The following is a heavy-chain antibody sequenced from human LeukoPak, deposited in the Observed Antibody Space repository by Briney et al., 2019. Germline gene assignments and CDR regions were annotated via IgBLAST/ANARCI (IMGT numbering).Heavy chain of an antibody. CDR1: GFTFSSYA. D-gene: IGHD2-8*01. CDR3: ARDGGTHRLRGDLYNWFDP. J-gene: IGHJ5*02. CDR2: ISYDGSDK. V-gene: IGHV3-30*04. Sequence: QAGGSLRLSCAASGFTFSSYAMYWVRQAPGKGLEWVAVISYDGSDKFYADSVKGRFTISRDSSKNSLYLQMNSLRAEDTAVYYCARDGGTHRLRGDLYNWFDPWGQGTLVTVSS.